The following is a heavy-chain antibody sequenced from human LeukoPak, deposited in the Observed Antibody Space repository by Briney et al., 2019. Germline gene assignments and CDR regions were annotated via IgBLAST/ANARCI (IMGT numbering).Heavy chain of an antibody. J-gene: IGHJ3*02. D-gene: IGHD2-21*02. Sequence: SETLSLTCTVSGGSISSYYWSWLRQPPGKGLEYIGYTHYSGATNYNPSLKSRVTISLDTSGNQFSLNLSSVTAADTAVYYCASGYCGGACQLGGVDMWGQGTMVTVSS. CDR1: GGSISSYY. V-gene: IGHV4-59*01. CDR2: THYSGAT. CDR3: ASGYCGGACQLGGVDM.